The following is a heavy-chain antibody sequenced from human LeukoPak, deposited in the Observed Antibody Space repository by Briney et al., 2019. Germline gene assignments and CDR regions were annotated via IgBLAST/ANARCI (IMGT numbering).Heavy chain of an antibody. J-gene: IGHJ4*02. CDR1: GFTFSSYS. CDR3: ARDPKELNSYDSSGYYPFDY. V-gene: IGHV3-21*01. CDR2: ISSSSSYI. Sequence: GGSLRLSCAASGFTFSSYSMNWVRQAPGKGLEWVSSISSSSSYIYYADSVKGRFTISRDNAKNSLYLQMNSLRAEDTAVYYCARDPKELNSYDSSGYYPFDYWGQGTLVTVSS. D-gene: IGHD3-22*01.